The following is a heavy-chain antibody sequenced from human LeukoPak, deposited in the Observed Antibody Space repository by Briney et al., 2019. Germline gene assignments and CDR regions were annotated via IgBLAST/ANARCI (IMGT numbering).Heavy chain of an antibody. CDR2: ISGSGGST. J-gene: IGHJ4*02. CDR1: GFTFGDYA. V-gene: IGHV3-23*01. D-gene: IGHD2-15*01. Sequence: GGSLRLSCTASGFTFGDYAMSWIRQAPGKGLEWVSGISGSGGSTYYADSVKGRFTIFRDNSKNTLYLQMNSLRAEDTAVYHCANGWSPDYWGRGTLVTVSS. CDR3: ANGWSPDY.